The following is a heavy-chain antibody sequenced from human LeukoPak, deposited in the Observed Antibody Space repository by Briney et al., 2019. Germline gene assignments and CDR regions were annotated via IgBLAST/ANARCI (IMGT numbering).Heavy chain of an antibody. Sequence: SETLSLTCTVSGGSISSSSYYWGWIRQPPGKGLEWIGSIYYSGSTYYNPSLKSRVTISVDTSKNQFSLKLSSVTAADTAVYYCARRNNFALPVYLDYWGQGALVTVSS. D-gene: IGHD1-1*01. CDR1: GGSISSSSYY. CDR3: ARRNNFALPVYLDY. CDR2: IYYSGST. V-gene: IGHV4-39*01. J-gene: IGHJ4*02.